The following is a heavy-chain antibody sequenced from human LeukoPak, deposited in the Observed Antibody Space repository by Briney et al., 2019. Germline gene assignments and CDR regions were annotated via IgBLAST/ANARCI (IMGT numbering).Heavy chain of an antibody. D-gene: IGHD3-22*01. CDR1: GYTLTELS. J-gene: IGHJ4*02. Sequence: ASVKVSCXVSGYTLTELSMHWVRLARGKGLEWMGGFDPEDGETIYAQKFQGRVTMTEDTSTDTAYMELSSLRSEDTAVYYCATGTYYYDTLDYWGQGTLVTVSS. CDR3: ATGTYYYDTLDY. CDR2: FDPEDGET. V-gene: IGHV1-24*01.